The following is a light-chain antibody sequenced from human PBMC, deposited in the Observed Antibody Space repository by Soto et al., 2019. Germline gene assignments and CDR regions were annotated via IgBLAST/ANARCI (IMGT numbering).Light chain of an antibody. CDR3: SSYRTSNTRQIV. CDR2: DVS. V-gene: IGLV2-14*03. Sequence: QPALTQPASVSGSPGQSITISCTGTSSDVGGYNYVSWYQHHPGKAPKLMIYDVSNRPSGVSNRFSGSKSGNTASLSISGLQPEDEADYYCSSYRTSNTRQIVCGTGTKVTGL. CDR1: SSDVGGYNY. J-gene: IGLJ1*01.